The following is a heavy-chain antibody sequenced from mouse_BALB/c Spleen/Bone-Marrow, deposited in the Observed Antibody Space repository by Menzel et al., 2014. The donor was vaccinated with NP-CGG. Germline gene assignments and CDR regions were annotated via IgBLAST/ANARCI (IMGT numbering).Heavy chain of an antibody. CDR3: VRSGSSSGYFDC. D-gene: IGHD1-1*01. Sequence: EVKLMESGGGLVQPGGSRKLSCAASGFTFSSFGMHWVRQAPEKGLEWVAYISSGSSTIYYGDTVMGRFTISRDNPKNTLFLQMTSLRSEDTATYYCVRSGSSSGYFDCWGQGTTLTVSS. CDR2: ISSGSSTI. J-gene: IGHJ2*01. CDR1: GFTFSSFG. V-gene: IGHV5-17*02.